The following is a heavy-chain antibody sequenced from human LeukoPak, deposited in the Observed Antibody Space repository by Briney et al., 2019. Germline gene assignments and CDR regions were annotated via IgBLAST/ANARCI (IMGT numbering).Heavy chain of an antibody. CDR1: GFTFSTYG. V-gene: IGHV3-30*18. CDR2: ISYDESNT. Sequence: GRSLTLSCAASGFTFSTYGMNWVRQAPGKGLEWVAIISYDESNTYYADSVKGRFTISRDNSKSRLYLQMNSLRAEDTAVYYWGKGGSIPDYARCDYWGQGTLVTVSS. CDR3: GKGGSIPDYARCDY. D-gene: IGHD3-16*01. J-gene: IGHJ4*02.